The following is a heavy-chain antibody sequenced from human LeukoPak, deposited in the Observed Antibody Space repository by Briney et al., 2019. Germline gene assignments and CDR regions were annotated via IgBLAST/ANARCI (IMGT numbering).Heavy chain of an antibody. CDR3: ARGPPYYGSGKNY. J-gene: IGHJ4*02. V-gene: IGHV3-30*02. D-gene: IGHD3-10*01. CDR2: IRYDGSNK. CDR1: GFTFSSYG. Sequence: GGSLRLSCAASGFTFSSYGMHWVRQAPGKGLEWVAFIRYDGSNKYYADSVEGRFTISRDNSKNTLYLQMNSLRAEDTAVYYCARGPPYYGSGKNYWGQGTLVTVSS.